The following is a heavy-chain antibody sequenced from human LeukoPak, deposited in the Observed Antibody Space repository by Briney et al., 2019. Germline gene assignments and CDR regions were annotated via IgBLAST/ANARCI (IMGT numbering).Heavy chain of an antibody. CDR3: ARAYRGRTYFDN. J-gene: IGHJ4*02. V-gene: IGHV3-30-3*01. Sequence: PGGSLRLSCSASGFTFSSYSMHWVRQAPGKGLEWVAVISYDGNNKYCAESVKGRFTISRDESKNTLFLQMSSLTSEDTALYYCARAYRGRTYFDNWGQGTLVTVSS. CDR1: GFTFSSYS. CDR2: ISYDGNNK. D-gene: IGHD3-16*01.